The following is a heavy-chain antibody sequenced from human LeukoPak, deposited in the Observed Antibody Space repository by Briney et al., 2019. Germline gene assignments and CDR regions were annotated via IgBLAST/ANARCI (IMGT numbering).Heavy chain of an antibody. CDR3: TRGVYCSGGSCSLDY. J-gene: IGHJ4*02. V-gene: IGHV3-23*01. D-gene: IGHD2-15*01. CDR1: GFTFSDYY. CDR2: ISGTDDFT. Sequence: QPGGSLRLSCAASGFTFSDYYMSWVRQAPGKGLEWVSTISGTDDFTYYADSVKGRFTISRDNSRNTLSLQITSLRAEDTALYYCTRGVYCSGGSCSLDYWGQGTLVTVSS.